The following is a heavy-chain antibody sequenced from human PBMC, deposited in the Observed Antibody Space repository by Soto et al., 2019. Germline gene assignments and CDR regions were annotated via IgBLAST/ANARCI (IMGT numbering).Heavy chain of an antibody. Sequence: SETLSLTCTVSGGSISSGGYYWSWIRQHPGKGLEWIGYIYYSGSTYYNPSLKSRVTISVDTSKNQFSLKLSSVTAADTAVYYCARYYDILPGHDAFDIWGQGTLVTVSS. CDR3: ARYYDILPGHDAFDI. CDR2: IYYSGST. CDR1: GGSISSGGYY. V-gene: IGHV4-31*03. D-gene: IGHD3-9*01. J-gene: IGHJ3*02.